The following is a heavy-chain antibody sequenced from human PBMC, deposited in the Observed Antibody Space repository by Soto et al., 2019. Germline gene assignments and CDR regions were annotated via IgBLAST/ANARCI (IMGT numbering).Heavy chain of an antibody. CDR3: AKDQGSSWYEIDS. CDR2: MSGSGGST. V-gene: IGHV3-23*01. J-gene: IGHJ4*02. Sequence: EVQLLESGGGLVQPGGSLRLSCAASGFTFSNYAVTLVRQAPGKGLEWVSTMSGSGGSTYYADSVKCRFTISRDNSKNTLYLQMNSLRAEDTAVYYCAKDQGSSWYEIDSWSQGTLVTFSS. CDR1: GFTFSNYA. D-gene: IGHD6-13*01.